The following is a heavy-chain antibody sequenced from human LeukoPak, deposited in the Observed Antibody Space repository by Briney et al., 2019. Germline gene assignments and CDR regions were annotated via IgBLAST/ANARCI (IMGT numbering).Heavy chain of an antibody. CDR1: GFTFNSYG. Sequence: GGSLRLSCTASGFTFNSYGMHWVRQAPGKGLEWVGRSRDKGNSYTTAYAASVRGRFTISRDDSKNSLYLQMNSLKIEDTAVYYCTKLARAPRDFDYWGEGTLVTVSS. V-gene: IGHV3-72*01. J-gene: IGHJ4*01. D-gene: IGHD3-10*01. CDR3: TKLARAPRDFDY. CDR2: SRDKGNSYTT.